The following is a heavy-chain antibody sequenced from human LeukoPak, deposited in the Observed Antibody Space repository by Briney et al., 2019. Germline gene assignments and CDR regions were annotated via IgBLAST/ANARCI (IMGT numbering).Heavy chain of an antibody. V-gene: IGHV1-69*04. Sequence: HGASVKVSCKASGGTFSSYVISWVRQAPGQGLEWMGRIIPILGIANYAQKFQGRVTITADKSTSTAYMELSSLRSEDTAVYYCARDYYGSGSYNYYYGMDVWGQGTTVTVSS. J-gene: IGHJ6*02. CDR1: GGTFSSYV. CDR2: IIPILGIA. D-gene: IGHD3-10*01. CDR3: ARDYYGSGSYNYYYGMDV.